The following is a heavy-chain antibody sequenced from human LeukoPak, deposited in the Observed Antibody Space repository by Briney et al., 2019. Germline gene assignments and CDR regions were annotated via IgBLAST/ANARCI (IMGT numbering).Heavy chain of an antibody. V-gene: IGHV3-33*08. CDR2: IWYDGSNK. CDR3: ARDHGYCSSTSCYDYYYYGMDV. D-gene: IGHD2-2*03. J-gene: IGHJ6*02. CDR1: GFIFSSYS. Sequence: GGSLRLSCATSGFIFSSYSMNWVRQAPGKGLEWVAVIWYDGSNKYYADSVKGRFTISRDNSKNTLYLQMNSLRAEDTAVYYCARDHGYCSSTSCYDYYYYGMDVWGQGTTVTVSS.